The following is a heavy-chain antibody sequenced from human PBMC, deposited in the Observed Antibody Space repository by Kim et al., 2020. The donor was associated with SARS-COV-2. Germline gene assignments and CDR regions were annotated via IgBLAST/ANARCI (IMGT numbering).Heavy chain of an antibody. Sequence: GGSLRLSCAASGFTFSNYEMNWVRQAPGEGLEWVSYISSGGSTIDYADSVKGRFTISRDNAKNSLYLQMNSLRAEDTAVYYCACTPDSRQDDFDIWGQGTMVTVSS. CDR2: ISSGGSTI. CDR1: GFTFSNYE. V-gene: IGHV3-48*03. CDR3: ACTPDSRQDDFDI. J-gene: IGHJ3*02. D-gene: IGHD3-22*01.